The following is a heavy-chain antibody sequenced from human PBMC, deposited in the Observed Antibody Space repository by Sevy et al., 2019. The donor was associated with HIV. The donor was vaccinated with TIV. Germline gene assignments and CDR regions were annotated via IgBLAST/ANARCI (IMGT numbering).Heavy chain of an antibody. CDR1: GFSLTTSD. V-gene: IGHV3-30*02. D-gene: IGHD2-8*01. CDR3: ARGRKTTEEWLEELDYYYGLDI. J-gene: IGHJ6*02. Sequence: GGSLRLSCAASGFSLTTSDMHWVRQAPGKGLEWVAYVRNDGSNKYYADSVRDRITISRDSPKKTLYLQMNSLRNEDTAIYYCARGRKTTEEWLEELDYYYGLDIWGQGTTVTVSS. CDR2: VRNDGSNK.